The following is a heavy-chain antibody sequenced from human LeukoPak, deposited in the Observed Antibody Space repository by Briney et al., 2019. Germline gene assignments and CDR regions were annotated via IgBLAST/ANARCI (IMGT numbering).Heavy chain of an antibody. V-gene: IGHV4-59*01. Sequence: SETLSLTCTVSGGSISSYYWSWIRQPPGKGLEWIGYIYYSGSTNYNPSLKSRVTISVDTSKNQFSLKPSSVTAADTAVYYCARVGVVPAAIDYWGQGTLVTVSS. J-gene: IGHJ4*02. D-gene: IGHD2-2*01. CDR2: IYYSGST. CDR3: ARVGVVPAAIDY. CDR1: GGSISSYY.